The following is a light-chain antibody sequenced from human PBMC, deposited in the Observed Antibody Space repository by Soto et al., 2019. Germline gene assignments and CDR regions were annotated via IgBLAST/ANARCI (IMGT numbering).Light chain of an antibody. CDR1: QSISTY. Sequence: DVQMTQSPSSLSASIGDRVTITCRASQSISTYLNWYQHKPGKAPKLLIYATSNLQSGVPSRFSGSGSGTDFSLTISSLQTEDFATYYCQQTYITPPYTFVQGNKLEI. CDR2: ATS. CDR3: QQTYITPPYT. J-gene: IGKJ2*01. V-gene: IGKV1-39*01.